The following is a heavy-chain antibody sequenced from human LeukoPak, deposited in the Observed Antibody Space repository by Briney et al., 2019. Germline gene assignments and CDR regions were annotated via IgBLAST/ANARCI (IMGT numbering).Heavy chain of an antibody. D-gene: IGHD3-10*01. CDR3: AREGDGLWFGEHHFDY. J-gene: IGHJ4*02. CDR1: GGSISSYY. CDR2: IYTSGST. Sequence: SETLSLTCTVSGGSISSYYWSWILQPAGKGLEWIGRIYTSGSTNYNPSLKSRVTMSVDTSKNQFSLKLSSVTAADTAVYYCAREGDGLWFGEHHFDYWGQGTLVTVSS. V-gene: IGHV4-4*07.